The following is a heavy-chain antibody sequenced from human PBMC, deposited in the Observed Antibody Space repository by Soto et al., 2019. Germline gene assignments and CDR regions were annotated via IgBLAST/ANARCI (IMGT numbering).Heavy chain of an antibody. D-gene: IGHD2-21*01. CDR3: ASLFRGQLYYGMDV. V-gene: IGHV4-39*07. J-gene: IGHJ6*02. CDR2: IYYSGST. CDR1: GGSISSSSYY. Sequence: SETLSLTCTVSGGSISSSSYYWGWIRQPPGKGLEWIGSIYYSGSTYYNPSLKSRATISVDTSKNQFSLKLSSVTAADTAVYYCASLFRGQLYYGMDVWGQGTTVTVSS.